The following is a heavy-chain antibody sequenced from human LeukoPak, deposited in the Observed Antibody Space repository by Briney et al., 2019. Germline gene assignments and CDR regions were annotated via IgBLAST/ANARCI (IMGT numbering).Heavy chain of an antibody. CDR1: GFTFSNAW. V-gene: IGHV3-15*01. CDR2: TKSKTDGGTT. J-gene: IGHJ3*02. Sequence: PGGSLRLSCAASGFTFSNAWMSWVRQAPGKGLEWVGRTKSKTDGGTTDYAAPVKGRFTISRDDSKNTLYLQMNSLRAEDTAIYYCAKSITAAGTYAFDIWGQGTVVTVSP. CDR3: AKSITAAGTYAFDI. D-gene: IGHD6-13*01.